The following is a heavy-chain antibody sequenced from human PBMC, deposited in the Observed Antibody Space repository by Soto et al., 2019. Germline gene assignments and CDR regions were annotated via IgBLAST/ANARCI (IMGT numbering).Heavy chain of an antibody. V-gene: IGHV4-30-2*01. CDR3: AREDGDYGIDY. D-gene: IGHD4-17*01. Sequence: QLQLQESGSGLVKPSQTLSLTCAVSGGYISSGGYSWTCIRQPPGKGLEWIGYIYHSGSTYYNPSLKSRVNISVDRSKNQFSLKLSPVTAADTAVYYCAREDGDYGIDYWRQGTLVTVSS. CDR1: GGYISSGGYS. J-gene: IGHJ4*02. CDR2: IYHSGST.